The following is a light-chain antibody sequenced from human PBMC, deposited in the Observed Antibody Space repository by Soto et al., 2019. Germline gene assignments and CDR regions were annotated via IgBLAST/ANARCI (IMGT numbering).Light chain of an antibody. J-gene: IGLJ1*01. CDR3: AAWDNSLNGYV. V-gene: IGLV1-44*01. CDR1: SSNIGSTR. Sequence: SVLTQPPSASGPPGQRVAISCSGASSNIGSTRANWYRQLPGTAPKLLIYSDNQRPSGVPDRFSGSKSGTSASLAISGLQSEDEADYYCAAWDNSLNGYVFGTGTKLTVL. CDR2: SDN.